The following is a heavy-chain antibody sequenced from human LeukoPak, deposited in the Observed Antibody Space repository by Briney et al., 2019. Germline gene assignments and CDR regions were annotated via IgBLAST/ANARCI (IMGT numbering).Heavy chain of an antibody. CDR3: AREHSSSWYNWFDP. D-gene: IGHD6-13*01. V-gene: IGHV1-2*02. CDR1: GYTFTGYY. J-gene: IGHJ5*02. Sequence: ASVKDSCKASGYTFTGYYMHWVRQAPGQGLEWMGWINPNSGGTNYAQKFQGRVTMTRDTSISTAYMELSRLRSDDTAVYYCAREHSSSWYNWFDPWGQGTLVTVSS. CDR2: INPNSGGT.